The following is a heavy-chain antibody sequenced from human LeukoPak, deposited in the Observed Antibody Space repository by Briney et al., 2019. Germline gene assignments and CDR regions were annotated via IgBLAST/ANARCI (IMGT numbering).Heavy chain of an antibody. Sequence: GESLKISCKGSGYSFTSYWIGWVRQMPGKGLEWMGIIYPGDSDTRYSPSFQGQVTISADKSISTAYLQWSSLKASDTAMYYCARVLHSSGYRKGFDYWGQGTLVTVSS. D-gene: IGHD3-22*01. J-gene: IGHJ4*02. CDR3: ARVLHSSGYRKGFDY. CDR1: GYSFTSYW. V-gene: IGHV5-51*01. CDR2: IYPGDSDT.